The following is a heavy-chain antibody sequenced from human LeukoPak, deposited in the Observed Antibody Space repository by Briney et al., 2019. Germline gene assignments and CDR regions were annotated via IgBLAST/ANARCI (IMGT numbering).Heavy chain of an antibody. Sequence: SQTLSLTCTVSGGSISSGGYYWSWIRQHPGKGLEWIRYIYYSGSTYYNPSLKSRVTISVATSKNQFSLKLSSVTAADTAVYFCAREGCSGGSCYREMGSRFDPWGQGTLVTVSS. CDR1: GGSISSGGYY. D-gene: IGHD2-15*01. J-gene: IGHJ5*02. CDR2: IYYSGST. CDR3: AREGCSGGSCYREMGSRFDP. V-gene: IGHV4-31*03.